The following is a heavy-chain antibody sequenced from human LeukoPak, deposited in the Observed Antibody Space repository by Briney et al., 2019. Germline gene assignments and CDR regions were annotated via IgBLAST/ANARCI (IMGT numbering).Heavy chain of an antibody. V-gene: IGHV3-48*01. CDR2: ISSSSSTI. CDR3: AREGGNSCSGGSCYSGGFYLI. Sequence: PGGSLRLSCAASGFTFSSYSMNWVRQAPGKGLEWVSYISSSSSTIYYADSVKGRFTISRDNAKNSLYLQMNSLRAEDTAVYYCAREGGNSCSGGSCYSGGFYLIWGQGTMVTVSS. D-gene: IGHD2-15*01. CDR1: GFTFSSYS. J-gene: IGHJ3*02.